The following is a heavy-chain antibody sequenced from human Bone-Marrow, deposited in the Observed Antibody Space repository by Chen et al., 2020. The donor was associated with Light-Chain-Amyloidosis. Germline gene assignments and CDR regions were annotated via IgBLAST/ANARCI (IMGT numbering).Heavy chain of an antibody. CDR2: VSGSTVST. D-gene: IGHD3-22*01. V-gene: IGHV3-23*04. CDR3: TRKGGYFDF. Sequence: EVQLVESGGGVVQPGGSLRLSCATSGFNFSSIGMSWVGQAPGKGREWVSTVSGSTVSTYDAGAVKGRFIISRDNSKSTLYLQMNSLRAGDTAVYFCTRKGGYFDFWGQGSLVTVSS. CDR1: GFNFSSIG. J-gene: IGHJ4*02.